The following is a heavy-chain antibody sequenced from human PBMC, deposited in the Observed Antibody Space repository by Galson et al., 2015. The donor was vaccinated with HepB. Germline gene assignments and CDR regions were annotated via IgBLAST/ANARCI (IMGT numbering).Heavy chain of an antibody. CDR2: IYYSGST. J-gene: IGHJ3*02. CDR3: ARSGQWLDAFDI. CDR1: GGSISSYY. Sequence: SETLSLTCTVSGGSISSYYWSWIRQPPGKGLEWIGYIYYSGSTNYNPSLKSRVTISVDTSKNQFSLKLSSVTAADTAVYYCARSGQWLDAFDIWGQGTMVTVSS. D-gene: IGHD6-19*01. V-gene: IGHV4-59*01.